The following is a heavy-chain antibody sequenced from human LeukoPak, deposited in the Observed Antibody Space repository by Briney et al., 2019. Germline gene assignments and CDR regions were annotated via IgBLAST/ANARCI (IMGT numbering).Heavy chain of an antibody. CDR3: ARESKLGSGYSYLFDP. D-gene: IGHD5-18*01. Sequence: TLRLSCAASGFTFNTYWMSWVRQAPGKRLEWGTSIKQNGNEKYHVDSVKGRFTISRDNAKNSLYLQMNSLRAEDTAVYYCARESKLGSGYSYLFDPWGQGTLVTISS. V-gene: IGHV3-7*04. CDR1: GFTFNTYW. J-gene: IGHJ5*02. CDR2: IKQNGNEK.